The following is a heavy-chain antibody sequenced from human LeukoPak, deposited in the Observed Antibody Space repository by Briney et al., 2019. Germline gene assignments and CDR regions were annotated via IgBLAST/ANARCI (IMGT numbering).Heavy chain of an antibody. J-gene: IGHJ1*01. Sequence: ASVKFSCKASGYTFTTYSLAWVRQAPGQSLEWMGWISVNNGGTNYAQSFRDRVTLTRDTSTNTAYLELRSLRSDDTAIIYCATATQPRGYFLHWGQGTLVTVSS. V-gene: IGHV1-18*01. CDR3: ATATQPRGYFLH. D-gene: IGHD2-2*01. CDR1: GYTFTTYS. CDR2: ISVNNGGT.